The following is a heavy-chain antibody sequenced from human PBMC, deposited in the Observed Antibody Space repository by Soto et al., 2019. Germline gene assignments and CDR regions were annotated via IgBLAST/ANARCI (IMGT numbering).Heavy chain of an antibody. Sequence: QITLKESGPTLVKPTQTLTLTCTFSGFSLSTSGVGVGWIRQPPGKALEWLALIYWDDDKRYSPSLKSRLTITKDTSKNQVVLTMTNMDPVDTATYYCEHTPHTYYDIAIWGQGTMVTVSS. J-gene: IGHJ3*02. CDR2: IYWDDDK. CDR1: GFSLSTSGVG. V-gene: IGHV2-5*02. CDR3: EHTPHTYYDIAI. D-gene: IGHD3-9*01.